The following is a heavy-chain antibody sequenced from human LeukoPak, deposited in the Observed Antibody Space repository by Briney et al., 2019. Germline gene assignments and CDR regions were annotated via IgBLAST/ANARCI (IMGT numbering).Heavy chain of an antibody. J-gene: IGHJ4*02. CDR3: AKSGYNRFDY. CDR1: GFTFNSYA. CDR2: FSGSGGST. D-gene: IGHD5-24*01. Sequence: GVSLTLSCAASGFTFNSYAMSWVRQAPGKGLVWVSAFSGSGGSTYYADSVKGRFTISRDNFKDTLYLQMNSPRDEDTAVYYCAKSGYNRFDYWGQGTMVTVSS. V-gene: IGHV3-23*01.